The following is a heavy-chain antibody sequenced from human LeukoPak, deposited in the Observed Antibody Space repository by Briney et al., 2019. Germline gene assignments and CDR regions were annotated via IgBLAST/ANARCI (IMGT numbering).Heavy chain of an antibody. CDR2: IIPIFGTA. V-gene: IGHV1-69*13. CDR1: GYTFTSYD. CDR3: ARQIYGGNFDY. Sequence: SVKVSCKASGYTFTSYDINWVRQATGQGLEWMGGIIPIFGTANYAQKFQGRVTITADESTSTAYMELSSLRSEDTAVYYCARQIYGGNFDYWGQGTLVTVSS. J-gene: IGHJ4*02. D-gene: IGHD4-23*01.